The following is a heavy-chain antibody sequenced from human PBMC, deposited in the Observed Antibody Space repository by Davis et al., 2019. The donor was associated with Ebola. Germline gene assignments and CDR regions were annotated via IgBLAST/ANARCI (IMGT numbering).Heavy chain of an antibody. CDR1: GFTFFDSS. CDR2: ISKTSVYT. Sequence: GESLKISYAASGFTFFDSSLNWVRQAPGKGLEWVSTISKTSVYTYYAESVKGRFTISRDNAKNSLYLQMDGLRVEDTAVYYCASGLDYWGQGSLVTVSS. CDR3: ASGLDY. V-gene: IGHV3-21*01. J-gene: IGHJ4*02.